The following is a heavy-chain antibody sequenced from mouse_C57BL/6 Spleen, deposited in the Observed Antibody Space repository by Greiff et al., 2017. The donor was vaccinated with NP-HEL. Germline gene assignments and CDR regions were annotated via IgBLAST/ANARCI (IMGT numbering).Heavy chain of an antibody. J-gene: IGHJ3*01. CDR2: ISYDGSN. CDR3: AREGANWDY. CDR1: GYSITSGYY. V-gene: IGHV3-6*01. Sequence: EVKLQESGPGLVKPSQSLSLTCSVTGYSITSGYYWNWIRQFPGNKLEWMGYISYDGSNNYNPSLKNRISITRDTSKNQFFLKLNSVTTEDTATYYCAREGANWDYWGQGTLVTVSA. D-gene: IGHD4-1*01.